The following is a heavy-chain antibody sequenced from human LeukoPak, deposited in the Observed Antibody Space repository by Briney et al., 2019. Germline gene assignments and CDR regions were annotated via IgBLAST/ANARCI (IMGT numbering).Heavy chain of an antibody. J-gene: IGHJ6*03. D-gene: IGHD3-16*01. V-gene: IGHV3-21*04. Sequence: GGSLRLSCAASGFTFSSYSMNWVRQAPGKVLEWVSSISSSSSSKYYEDSVKGGFTISRDNAKNSLSLQMNSLRSEDTAVYYCARGALGYYYYMDVWGKGTTVTISS. CDR1: GFTFSSYS. CDR2: ISSSSSSK. CDR3: ARGALGYYYYMDV.